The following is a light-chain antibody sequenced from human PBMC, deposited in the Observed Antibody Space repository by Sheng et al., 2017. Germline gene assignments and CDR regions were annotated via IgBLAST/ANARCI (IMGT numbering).Light chain of an antibody. V-gene: IGLV1-40*01. CDR2: GNS. J-gene: IGLJ1*01. CDR3: QSYDNSLSGSYV. CDR1: SSNIGAGYD. Sequence: QSVLTQPPSVSGAPGQRVTISCTGSSSNIGAGYDVHWYQQLPGTAPKLLIYGNSNRPSGVPDRFSGSKSGTSASLAITGLQAEDEADYYCQSYDNSLSGSYVFGIGTKVTVL.